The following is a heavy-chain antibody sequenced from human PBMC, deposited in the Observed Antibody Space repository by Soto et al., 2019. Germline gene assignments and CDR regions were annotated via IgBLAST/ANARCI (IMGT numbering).Heavy chain of an antibody. CDR3: AREDDYGDYARVFDY. V-gene: IGHV4-59*06. Sequence: SETLSLTCTVSGGSISSYYWSWIRQHPGKGLEWIGYIYYSGSTYYNPSLKSRVTISVDTSKNQFSLKLSSVTAADTAVYYCAREDDYGDYARVFDYWGQGTLVTVSS. CDR1: GGSISSYY. J-gene: IGHJ4*02. D-gene: IGHD4-17*01. CDR2: IYYSGST.